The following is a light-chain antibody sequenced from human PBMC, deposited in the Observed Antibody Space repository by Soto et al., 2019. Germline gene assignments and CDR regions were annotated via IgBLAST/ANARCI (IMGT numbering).Light chain of an antibody. V-gene: IGLV4-69*01. CDR1: SGHSSYA. Sequence: QLVLTQSPSASASLGASVKLTCTLSSGHSSYAIAWHQQQPEKGPRYLMKLNSDGSHSTGDGIPDRFSGSNSGAERYLTISSLQSEDEADYYCQTWGTGIQVFGGGTKLTVL. CDR3: QTWGTGIQV. J-gene: IGLJ2*01. CDR2: LNSDGSH.